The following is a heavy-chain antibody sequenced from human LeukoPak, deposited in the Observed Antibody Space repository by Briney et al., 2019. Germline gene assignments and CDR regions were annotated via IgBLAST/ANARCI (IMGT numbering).Heavy chain of an antibody. CDR3: ARDEVSRSDY. J-gene: IGHJ4*02. CDR1: GFAVTSHH. CDR2: IYSGGST. D-gene: IGHD2-8*01. Sequence: GRSLRLSCAASGFAVTSHHMTWVRQASGKGLEWISIIYSGGSTYYADSVKGRFTISRDKSKSTLFLQMNSLRAEDTAVYYCARDEVSRSDYWGQGTLVTVSS. V-gene: IGHV3-66*01.